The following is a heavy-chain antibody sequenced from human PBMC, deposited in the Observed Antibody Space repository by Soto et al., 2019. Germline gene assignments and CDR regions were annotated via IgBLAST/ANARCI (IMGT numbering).Heavy chain of an antibody. CDR2: INSDGSST. Sequence: AGGSLRLSCAASGFTFSGYWMHWVRQSPGKGLVWVSRINSDGSSTSYADSVKGRFTISRDNAKNTLYLQMNSLRAEDTAVYYCARDLPFTVTTIRDYYYGMDVWGQGTTVTVSS. CDR3: ARDLPFTVTTIRDYYYGMDV. D-gene: IGHD4-4*01. V-gene: IGHV3-74*01. J-gene: IGHJ6*02. CDR1: GFTFSGYW.